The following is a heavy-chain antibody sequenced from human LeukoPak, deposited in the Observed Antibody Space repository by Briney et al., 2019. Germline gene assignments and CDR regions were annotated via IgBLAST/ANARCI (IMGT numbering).Heavy chain of an antibody. J-gene: IGHJ6*03. CDR1: GFTFSSYS. Sequence: PGGSLRLSCAASGFTFSSYSMNWVRQAPGKGLEWVSYISSSSSTIYYADSVKGRFTISRDNAKNSLYLQMNSLRAEDTAVYYCASPDFWSGYSPPDYYYYMDVWGKGTTVTVSS. D-gene: IGHD3-3*01. CDR2: ISSSSSTI. CDR3: ASPDFWSGYSPPDYYYYMDV. V-gene: IGHV3-48*01.